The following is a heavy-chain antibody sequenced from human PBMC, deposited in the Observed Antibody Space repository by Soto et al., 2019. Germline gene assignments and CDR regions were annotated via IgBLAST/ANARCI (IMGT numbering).Heavy chain of an antibody. Sequence: EVQLLESGGGLVQPGGSLRLSCAASGFTFSSYAMSWVRQAPGKGLEWVSAISGSGGSTYYADSVKGRFTISRDNSKNTLYLQMNSLRAEDTAVYYCAKDLLPSGSGSPYYFDYWGQGTLVTVSS. D-gene: IGHD3-10*01. CDR2: ISGSGGST. CDR1: GFTFSSYA. V-gene: IGHV3-23*01. CDR3: AKDLLPSGSGSPYYFDY. J-gene: IGHJ4*02.